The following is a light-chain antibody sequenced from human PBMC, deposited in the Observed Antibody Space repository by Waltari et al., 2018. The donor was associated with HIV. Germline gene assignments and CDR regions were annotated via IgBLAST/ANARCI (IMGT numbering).Light chain of an antibody. CDR1: SSDVGGYNY. Sequence: QSALTQPPSASGSPGQSVTLSCTGTSSDVGGYNYVSWHQQHPGNAPKLIIYDVIKGPSGVPDLFSGSKSGNTASLTVSGLQPEDEAYYYCSSHAGSKVVFGGGTRLTVL. CDR3: SSHAGSKVV. V-gene: IGLV2-8*01. J-gene: IGLJ2*01. CDR2: DVI.